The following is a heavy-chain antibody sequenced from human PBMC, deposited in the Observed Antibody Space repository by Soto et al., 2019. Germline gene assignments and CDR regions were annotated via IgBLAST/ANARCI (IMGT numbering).Heavy chain of an antibody. CDR1: GFTFSSYG. Sequence: QVQVVESGGGVVQSGSSLRLSCAASGFTFSSYGMHWVRQAPGKGLEWVAVISNDGNDEYYIDSVKGGFTISRENSKNTMYLQMNTLSTEDTALYYCAKDIHSGRNRLGADYWGQGTLVTVSS. CDR3: AKDIHSGRNRLGADY. D-gene: IGHD1-26*01. V-gene: IGHV3-30*18. CDR2: ISNDGNDE. J-gene: IGHJ4*02.